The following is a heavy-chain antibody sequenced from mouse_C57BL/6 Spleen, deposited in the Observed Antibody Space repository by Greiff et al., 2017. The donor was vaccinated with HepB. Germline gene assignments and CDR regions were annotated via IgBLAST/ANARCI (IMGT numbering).Heavy chain of an antibody. CDR1: GYTFTSYW. D-gene: IGHD4-1*01. Sequence: QVQLKQSGTELVKPGASVKLSCKASGYTFTSYWMHWVKQRPGQGLEWIGNINPSNGGTNYNEKFKSKATLTVDKSSSTAYMQLSSLTSEDSAVYYCARRAVGRTLYYFDYWGQGTTLTVSS. V-gene: IGHV1-53*01. CDR3: ARRAVGRTLYYFDY. CDR2: INPSNGGT. J-gene: IGHJ2*01.